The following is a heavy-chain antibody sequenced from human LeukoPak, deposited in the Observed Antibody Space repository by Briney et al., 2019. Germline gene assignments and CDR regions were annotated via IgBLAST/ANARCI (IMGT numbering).Heavy chain of an antibody. CDR3: ARVGSSGYYEFGP. D-gene: IGHD3-22*01. V-gene: IGHV1-46*01. J-gene: IGHJ5*02. Sequence: ASVKVSCKASGYTFTSYYMHWVRQAPGQGLEWMGIINPSGGSTSYAQKFQGRVTMTRDTSTSTVYMELGSLRSEDTAVYYCARVGSSGYYEFGPWGQGTLVTVSS. CDR2: INPSGGST. CDR1: GYTFTSYY.